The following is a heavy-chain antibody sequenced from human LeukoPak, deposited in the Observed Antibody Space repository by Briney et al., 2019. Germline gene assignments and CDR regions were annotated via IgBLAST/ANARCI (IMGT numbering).Heavy chain of an antibody. J-gene: IGHJ5*02. CDR1: GFTFSSYA. D-gene: IGHD2-2*01. CDR3: AKGARGPAAPNYNWFDP. CDR2: ISGSGGST. V-gene: IGHV3-23*01. Sequence: GGSLRLSCAASGFTFSSYAMSWVRQAPGKGLEWVSAISGSGGSTYYADSVKGRFTISRDNSKNTLYLQMNSLRAEDTAVYYCAKGARGPAAPNYNWFDPWGQGTLVTVSS.